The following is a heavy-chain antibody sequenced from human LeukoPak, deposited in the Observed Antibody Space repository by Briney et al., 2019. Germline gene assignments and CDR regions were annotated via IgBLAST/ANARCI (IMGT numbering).Heavy chain of an antibody. Sequence: ASVKVSCKASGYTFTSYGISWVRQAPGQGLEWMGWISAYNGNTNYAQKLQGRITMTTDTSTSTAYMELRSLRSDDTAVYYCARDGDYYGSGSSFYWGQGTLVTVSS. D-gene: IGHD3-10*01. CDR3: ARDGDYYGSGSSFY. V-gene: IGHV1-18*01. CDR2: ISAYNGNT. CDR1: GYTFTSYG. J-gene: IGHJ4*02.